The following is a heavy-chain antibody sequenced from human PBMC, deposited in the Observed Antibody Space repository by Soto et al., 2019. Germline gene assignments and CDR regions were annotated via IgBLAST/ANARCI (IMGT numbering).Heavy chain of an antibody. CDR2: ISYDGSNK. CDR1: GFTFSSYA. V-gene: IGHV3-30-3*01. CDR3: ASTPDDYGDYVSYY. D-gene: IGHD4-17*01. Sequence: PGGSLRLSCAASGFTFSSYAMHWVRQAPGKGLEWVAVISYDGSNKYYADSVKGRFTISRDNSKNTLYLQMNSLRAEDTAVYYCASTPDDYGDYVSYYWGQGTLVTVSS. J-gene: IGHJ4*02.